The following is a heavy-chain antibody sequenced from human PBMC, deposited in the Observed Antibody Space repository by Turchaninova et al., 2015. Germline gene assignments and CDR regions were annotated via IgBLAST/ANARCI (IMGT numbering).Heavy chain of an antibody. V-gene: IGHV3-48*02. CDR3: LAGRNL. D-gene: IGHD3-10*01. CDR1: GVSSNDES. Sequence: AGAGVSSNDESSKQSRQATGKVVECMSYSTGNRSTIYYADSWKGRFTVTRDDAKNSLYLQMNSLTDDDTAVYDCLAGRNLWGQGSLVTVSS. CDR2: STGNRSTI. J-gene: IGHJ5*02.